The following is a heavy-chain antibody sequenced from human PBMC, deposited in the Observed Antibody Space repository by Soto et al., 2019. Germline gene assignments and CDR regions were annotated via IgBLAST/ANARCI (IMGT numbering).Heavy chain of an antibody. J-gene: IGHJ3*02. Sequence: EVQLVESGGGLVQPGGSLRLSCAASGFTFSSYWMHWVRQAPGKGLVWVSRINSDGSSTSYADSVKGRFTISRDNAKNTLYLQMNSLRAEDTAVYYCATSSKHYYDSSGYDFDIWGQGTMVTVSS. V-gene: IGHV3-74*01. CDR1: GFTFSSYW. D-gene: IGHD3-22*01. CDR2: INSDGSST. CDR3: ATSSKHYYDSSGYDFDI.